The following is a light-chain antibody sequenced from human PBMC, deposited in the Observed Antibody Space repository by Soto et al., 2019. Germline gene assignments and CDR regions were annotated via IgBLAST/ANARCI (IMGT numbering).Light chain of an antibody. V-gene: IGKV3-15*01. Sequence: EIVLTQSPATLSVSPGERTTLSCRASQSISTNLAWYQHKPGQAPRLLIYHASTRATGIPARFSGSGSGTGFTLTISSLQSEDFAVYYCQQYNNWPPEYTFGQGTKLGSN. CDR2: HAS. CDR3: QQYNNWPPEYT. CDR1: QSISTN. J-gene: IGKJ2*01.